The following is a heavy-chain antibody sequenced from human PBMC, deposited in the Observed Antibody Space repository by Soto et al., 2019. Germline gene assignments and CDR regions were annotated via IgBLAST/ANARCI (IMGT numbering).Heavy chain of an antibody. Sequence: EVQLVESGGGLVQPGGSLRLSCAASGVSVSSDYMAWVRQAPGKGLEWVSYILRNGDPNSADSVKGRFTTSRHNSRNTIYLQLDSLSHEDTAVYYCARWWLGDYFDHWGQGTLVTVSP. D-gene: IGHD2-15*01. CDR1: GVSVSSDY. CDR2: ILRNGDP. V-gene: IGHV3-53*04. CDR3: ARWWLGDYFDH. J-gene: IGHJ4*02.